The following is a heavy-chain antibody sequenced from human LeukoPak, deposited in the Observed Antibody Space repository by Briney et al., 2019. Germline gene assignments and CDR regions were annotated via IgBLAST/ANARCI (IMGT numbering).Heavy chain of an antibody. Sequence: SETLSLTCTVSGSSISSSNYYWGWIRQPPGKGLEWIGSIYYSGSTYYNPPLKSRVTISVDTSKNQFSLRLSSVTAADTAVYYCARGLDGSGWEVDYWGQGTLVTVSS. D-gene: IGHD6-19*01. CDR3: ARGLDGSGWEVDY. CDR1: GSSISSSNYY. CDR2: IYYSGST. J-gene: IGHJ4*02. V-gene: IGHV4-39*01.